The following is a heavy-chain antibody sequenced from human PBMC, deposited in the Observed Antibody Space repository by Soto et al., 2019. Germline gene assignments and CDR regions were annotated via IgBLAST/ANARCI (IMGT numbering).Heavy chain of an antibody. CDR1: ADFISSYY. V-gene: IGHV4-4*07. CDR2: VSTNGAT. Sequence: PSDTLSLTYPVSADFISSYYWNWIRQPAGKGLEWIGRVSTNGATNYNPSLESRVTMSVDTSKNQFSLKLTSVTAADTAVYFCARADYEILTGSYAMDVWGQGTTVTVS. J-gene: IGHJ6*02. CDR3: ARADYEILTGSYAMDV. D-gene: IGHD3-9*01.